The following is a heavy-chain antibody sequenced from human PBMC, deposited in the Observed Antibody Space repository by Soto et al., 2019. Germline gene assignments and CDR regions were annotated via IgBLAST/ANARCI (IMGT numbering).Heavy chain of an antibody. CDR2: ISSSSSYI. D-gene: IGHD1-7*01. CDR1: GFTFSFYS. V-gene: IGHV3-21*01. J-gene: IGHJ4*02. Sequence: EVQLMESGGGLVKPGGSLRLSCAASGFTFSFYSMSWVRQAPGKGLEWVSFISSSSSYIYYADSVKGRFTISRENAKNSLYLQMNSLRAEDTAVYYCARDYQNWNYDSWGQGTLVTVSS. CDR3: ARDYQNWNYDS.